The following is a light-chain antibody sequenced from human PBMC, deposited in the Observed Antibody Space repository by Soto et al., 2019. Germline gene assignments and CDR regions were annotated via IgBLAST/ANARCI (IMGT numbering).Light chain of an antibody. CDR2: DAS. V-gene: IGKV3D-15*01. Sequence: EIVMTQSPATLSVSPGERATLSCRASQSVGTNLAWYQQKPGQAPRVLISDASTRATGIPARFSGSGSGTEFTLTISSLQSEDFAVYYCHHYDNWPRAFGGGTKLEIK. J-gene: IGKJ4*01. CDR1: QSVGTN. CDR3: HHYDNWPRA.